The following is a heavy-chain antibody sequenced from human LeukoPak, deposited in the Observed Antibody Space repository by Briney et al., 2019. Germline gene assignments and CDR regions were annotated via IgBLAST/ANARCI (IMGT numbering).Heavy chain of an antibody. CDR3: ARDSDYGDYVDYFDY. CDR1: GGSFSGYY. V-gene: IGHV4-4*07. Sequence: SETLSLTCAVYGGSFSGYYWSWIRQPAGKGLEWIGRIYTSGSTNYNPSLKGRVTMSVDTSKNQFSLKLSSVTAADTAVYYCARDSDYGDYVDYFDYWGQGTLVTVSS. CDR2: IYTSGST. J-gene: IGHJ4*02. D-gene: IGHD4-17*01.